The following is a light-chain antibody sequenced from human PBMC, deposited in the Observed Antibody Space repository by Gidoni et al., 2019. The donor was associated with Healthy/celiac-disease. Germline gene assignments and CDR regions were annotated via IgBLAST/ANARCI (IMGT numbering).Light chain of an antibody. Sequence: QSALTQPASVSGSPGQSITISCTGTSSDVGGYNYVSWYQQHPGKAPKLMIYEVSNRPSGVSKRFSGSKSGNTASLNISGLQAEDEADYYCSAYTSSSTWVFGGGTKLTVL. V-gene: IGLV2-14*01. CDR1: SSDVGGYNY. CDR3: SAYTSSSTWV. J-gene: IGLJ3*02. CDR2: EVS.